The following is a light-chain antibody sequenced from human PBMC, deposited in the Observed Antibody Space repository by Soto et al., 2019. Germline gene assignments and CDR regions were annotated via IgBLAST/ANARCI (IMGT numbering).Light chain of an antibody. Sequence: QSALAQPPSASGSPGQSVTISCTGSGSDIGAYNFVSWYQQHPGKAPKLMIFGVTERPSGVPDRFSGSKSGNTASLAITGLQAEDEADYYCQSYDSSLSGSVVFGGGTKVTVL. CDR3: QSYDSSLSGSVV. V-gene: IGLV2-8*01. CDR1: GSDIGAYNF. CDR2: GVT. J-gene: IGLJ2*01.